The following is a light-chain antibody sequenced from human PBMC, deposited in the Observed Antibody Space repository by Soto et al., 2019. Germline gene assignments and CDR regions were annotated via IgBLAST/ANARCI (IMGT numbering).Light chain of an antibody. V-gene: IGLV1-44*01. J-gene: IGLJ2*01. CDR1: NSNIGRNT. CDR3: AAWDGSPSVPV. CDR2: SNN. Sequence: QSVLTQPPSASGTPGQRVTISCSGSNSNIGRNTVNWYQQLPGAAPNLLIYSNNKRPSGVPDRFSGSKSGTSASLAISGLQSEDEADYYCAAWDGSPSVPVFGGGTKLTVL.